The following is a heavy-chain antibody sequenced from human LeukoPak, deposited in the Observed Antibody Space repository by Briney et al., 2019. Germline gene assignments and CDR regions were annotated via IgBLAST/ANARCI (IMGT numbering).Heavy chain of an antibody. CDR1: GGSFSGYY. CDR2: INHSGST. Sequence: SETLSLTCAVYGGSFSGYYWSWIRQPPGKGLEWIGEINHSGSTNYNPSLKSRVTISVDTSKNQFSLKLSSVTAADTAVYYCAISVGYSSSWYPGWFDPWGQGTLVTVSS. V-gene: IGHV4-34*01. CDR3: AISVGYSSSWYPGWFDP. D-gene: IGHD6-13*01. J-gene: IGHJ5*02.